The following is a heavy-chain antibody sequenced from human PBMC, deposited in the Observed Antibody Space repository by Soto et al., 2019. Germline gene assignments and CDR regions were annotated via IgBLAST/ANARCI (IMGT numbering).Heavy chain of an antibody. D-gene: IGHD3-10*01. CDR2: ISAYNGNT. J-gene: IGHJ4*02. V-gene: IGHV1-18*01. Sequence: QVQLVQSGAEVKKPGASVKVSCKASGYTFTSYGISWVRQAPGQGLEWMGWISAYNGNTNYARKLQGRVTMTTDTSTSTAYMELRSLRSDDTAVYYCARSLWFGELLFLGYFDYWGQGTLVTVSS. CDR1: GYTFTSYG. CDR3: ARSLWFGELLFLGYFDY.